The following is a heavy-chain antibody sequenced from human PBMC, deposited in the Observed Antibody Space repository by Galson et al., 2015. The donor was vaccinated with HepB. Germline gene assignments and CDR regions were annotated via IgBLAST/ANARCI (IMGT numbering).Heavy chain of an antibody. CDR2: ISSGSSYI. Sequence: SLRLSCAASGFTLSSYGMNWVRQAPGKGLGWVSFISSGSSYIYYADSVKGRFTISRDNAKKSLYLQMNSLRVEDTAMYYCARRGPETGFYYYHMDVWGKGTTVTVSS. D-gene: IGHD1-14*01. CDR3: ARRGPETGFYYYHMDV. V-gene: IGHV3-21*01. CDR1: GFTLSSYG. J-gene: IGHJ6*03.